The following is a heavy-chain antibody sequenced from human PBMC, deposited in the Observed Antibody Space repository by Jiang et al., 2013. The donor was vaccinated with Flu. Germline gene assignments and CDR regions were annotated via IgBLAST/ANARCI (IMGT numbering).Heavy chain of an antibody. D-gene: IGHD3-10*02. V-gene: IGHV3-21*01. Sequence: VKPGGSLRLSCAASGFTFSSYSMNWVRQAPGKGLEWVSSISSSSSYIYYADSVKGRFTISRDNAKNSLYLQMNSLRAEDTAVYYCARDTVFGEFTLLFDYWGQGTLVTVSS. CDR1: GFTFSSYS. J-gene: IGHJ4*02. CDR3: ARDTVFGEFTLLFDY. CDR2: ISSSSSYI.